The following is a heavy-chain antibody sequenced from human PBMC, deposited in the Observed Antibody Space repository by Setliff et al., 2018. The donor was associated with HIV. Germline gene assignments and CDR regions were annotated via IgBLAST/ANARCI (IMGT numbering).Heavy chain of an antibody. CDR2: IYYSGST. D-gene: IGHD3-3*01. V-gene: IGHV4-39*01. Sequence: PSETLSLTCTVSGGSISSSSYYWGWIRQPPGKGLEWIGIIYYSGSTYYNPSLKTRATISVDTSKNQFSLKLSSVTAADTAVYYCASRTTDRFLVWLFVYWGQGTLVTVSS. CDR1: GGSISSSSYY. J-gene: IGHJ4*02. CDR3: ASRTTDRFLVWLFVY.